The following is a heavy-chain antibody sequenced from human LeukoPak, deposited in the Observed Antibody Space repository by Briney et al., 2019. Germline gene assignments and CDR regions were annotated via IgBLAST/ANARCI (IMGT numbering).Heavy chain of an antibody. CDR3: ARLHSGYDSSNYFDY. V-gene: IGHV4-39*01. CDR1: GGSISSSSYY. CDR2: IYYSGST. J-gene: IGHJ4*02. D-gene: IGHD5-12*01. Sequence: SETLSLTCTVSGGSISSSSYYWGWLRQPPGKGLEWIGSIYYSGSTYYNPSLKSRVTISVHTSKNQFSLKLSSVTAADTAVYYCARLHSGYDSSNYFDYWGQGTLVTVSS.